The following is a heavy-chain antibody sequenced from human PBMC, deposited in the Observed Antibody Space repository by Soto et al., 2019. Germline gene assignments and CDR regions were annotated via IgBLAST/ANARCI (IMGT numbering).Heavy chain of an antibody. D-gene: IGHD3-22*01. CDR3: STRAYDTNGYYRFDP. CDR2: INHSGRV. V-gene: IGHV4-34*01. Sequence: PXASLSLTFAVYGGSFSGHSWTGIRQSPGKGLEWIGDINHSGRVNYSPSLKSRVTISLDTSKNQFSLTLSAVTAADTAMYYCSTRAYDTNGYYRFDPWGQGTLVTVSS. J-gene: IGHJ5*01. CDR1: GGSFSGHS.